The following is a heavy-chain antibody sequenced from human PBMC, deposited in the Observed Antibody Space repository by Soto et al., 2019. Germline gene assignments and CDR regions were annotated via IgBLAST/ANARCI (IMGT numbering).Heavy chain of an antibody. J-gene: IGHJ4*02. V-gene: IGHV3-23*01. CDR2: SSATGSGT. CDR3: AKDRRAGGNYGFYSDF. Sequence: TGGSLRLSCAVSGFTFSSYGMTWVRQAPGKGLEWIPFSSATGSGTYYADSVKGRFTISRDNSKNTLYLQMTSLRADDTAVYYCAKDRRAGGNYGFYSDFWGQGALVTVSS. CDR1: GFTFSSYG. D-gene: IGHD1-7*01.